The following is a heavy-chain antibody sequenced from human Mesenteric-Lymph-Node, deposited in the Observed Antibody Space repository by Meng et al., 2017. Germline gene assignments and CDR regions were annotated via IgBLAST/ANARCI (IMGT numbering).Heavy chain of an antibody. CDR3: ARGGIFVVVPATMDLDY. D-gene: IGHD2-2*01. Sequence: QVQLVQSGAEVKKPGASVRVSCQASGYTFTTNVINWVRQAPGQGLEWMGWISAYNGDTNYAQKLQGRVTMTTDTSRSTVYMELRSLRSDDTAVYYCARGGIFVVVPATMDLDYWGQGTLVTVSS. CDR2: ISAYNGDT. CDR1: GYTFTTNV. J-gene: IGHJ4*02. V-gene: IGHV1-18*01.